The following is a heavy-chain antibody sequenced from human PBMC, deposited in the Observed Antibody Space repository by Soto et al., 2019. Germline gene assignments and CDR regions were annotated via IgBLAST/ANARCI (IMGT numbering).Heavy chain of an antibody. J-gene: IGHJ3*02. CDR3: ARDGGSWREMATIPDDAFDI. CDR2: IIPIFGTA. CDR1: GGTFSSYA. Sequence: SVKVSCKASGGTFSSYAISWVRQAPGQGLEWMGGIIPIFGTANYAQKFQGRVTITADESTSTAYMELSSLRSEDTAVYYCARDGGSWREMATIPDDAFDIWGQGTMVTVS. V-gene: IGHV1-69*13. D-gene: IGHD5-12*01.